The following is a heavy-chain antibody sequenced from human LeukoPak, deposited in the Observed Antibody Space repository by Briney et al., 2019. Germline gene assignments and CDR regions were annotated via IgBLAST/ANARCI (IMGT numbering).Heavy chain of an antibody. CDR2: INPKSGGS. CDR1: GYTFTDYH. Sequence: ASVKVSCKASGYTFTDYHLHWMRQAPGQGLEWMADINPKSGGSYCAQKFQGRVTMTRDTSISTAYMELSGLRSDDTAVFYCARDKGGATTQDYWGQGTLVTVSS. V-gene: IGHV1-2*02. J-gene: IGHJ4*02. CDR3: ARDKGGATTQDY. D-gene: IGHD1-26*01.